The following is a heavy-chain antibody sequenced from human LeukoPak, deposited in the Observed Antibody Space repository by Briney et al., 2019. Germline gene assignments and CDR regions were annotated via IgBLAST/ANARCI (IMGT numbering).Heavy chain of an antibody. CDR3: AKDMWEDYGDYVGYFDY. J-gene: IGHJ4*03. CDR1: GFTFDDYA. V-gene: IGHV3-9*01. CDR2: ISWNSGSI. D-gene: IGHD4-17*01. Sequence: TGGSVRLSCAASGFTFDDYAMHWVRQAPGKGLEWVSGISWNSGSIGYADSVKGRFTISRDNAKNSLYLQMNSLRAEDTALYYCAKDMWEDYGDYVGYFDYWGQGTLVTVSS.